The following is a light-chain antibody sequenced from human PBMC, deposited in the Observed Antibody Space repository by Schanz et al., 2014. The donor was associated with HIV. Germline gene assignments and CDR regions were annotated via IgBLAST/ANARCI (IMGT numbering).Light chain of an antibody. CDR2: EVS. CDR3: ASYAGSNNLV. V-gene: IGLV2-8*01. CDR1: SSDVGAYNY. J-gene: IGLJ2*01. Sequence: QSVLTQPPSASGSPGQSVTISCTGTSSDVGAYNYVSWYQQHPGKAPKLMIYEVSKRPSGVPDRFSGSKSGNTASLTVSGLQAEDEAYYYCASYAGSNNLVFGGGTKLTVL.